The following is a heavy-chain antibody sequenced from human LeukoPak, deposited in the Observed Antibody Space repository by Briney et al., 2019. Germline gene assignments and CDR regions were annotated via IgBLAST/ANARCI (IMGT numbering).Heavy chain of an antibody. CDR1: GYTFSNYG. CDR2: ISAYNGNT. D-gene: IGHD3-22*01. Sequence: APVTVSCKASGYTFSNYGISWVRQAPGQGLEWMAWISAYNGNTNYAQKFQGRVTMTTDTSTSTAYMELRSLRSDDTAVYYCATSDAYAGSGYISFDYWGQGTLVIVSS. J-gene: IGHJ4*02. V-gene: IGHV1-18*01. CDR3: ATSDAYAGSGYISFDY.